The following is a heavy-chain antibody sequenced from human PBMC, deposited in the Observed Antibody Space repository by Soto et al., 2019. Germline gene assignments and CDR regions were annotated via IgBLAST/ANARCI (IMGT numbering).Heavy chain of an antibody. CDR3: ARVVRYFDTPYGMDV. CDR2: IVGSGGNT. D-gene: IGHD3-9*01. V-gene: IGHV3-23*01. CDR1: GFTFSSYA. Sequence: EVQLLESGEGLVQPGGSLKLSCAASGFTFSSYAMSWVRQAPGKGLEWVSGIVGSGGNTYYADSVKGRFTISRDNSKNTLFLQMNSLRAEDTDEYYCARVVRYFDTPYGMDVWGQGTTVTVSS. J-gene: IGHJ6*02.